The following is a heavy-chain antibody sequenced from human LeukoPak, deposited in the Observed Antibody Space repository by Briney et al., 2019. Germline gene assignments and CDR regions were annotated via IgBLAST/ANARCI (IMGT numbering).Heavy chain of an antibody. CDR2: IYYTGST. CDR3: ARLEMATFDY. V-gene: IGHV4-59*01. Sequence: SETLSLTCTVSGGSISGYYWSWIRQPPGKGLEWIGYIYYTGSTNYNPSLKSRVTISVDTSKNQFSLKLSSVTAADTAVYYCARLEMATFDYWGQGTLVTVSS. D-gene: IGHD5-24*01. CDR1: GGSISGYY. J-gene: IGHJ4*02.